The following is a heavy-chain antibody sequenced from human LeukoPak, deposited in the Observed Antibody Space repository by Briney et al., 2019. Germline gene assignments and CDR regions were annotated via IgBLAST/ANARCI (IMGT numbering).Heavy chain of an antibody. CDR3: ARHYYSSGMDV. J-gene: IGHJ6*02. V-gene: IGHV3-74*01. CDR1: GFTFSSYW. Sequence: GGSLRLSCAASGFTFSSYWMHGVRQAPGKGLLTVSGINSDGSSTSYADSVKGRFTISRDNAKNTLYLQMNSLRAEDTAVYYCARHYYSSGMDVLGQGTTVTVSS. CDR2: INSDGSST.